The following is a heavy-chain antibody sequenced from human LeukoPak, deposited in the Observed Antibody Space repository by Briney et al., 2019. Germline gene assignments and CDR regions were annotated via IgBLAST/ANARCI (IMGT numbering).Heavy chain of an antibody. D-gene: IGHD6-19*01. Sequence: GASVKVSCKASGGTFRRYAISWVRQAPGQGLEWMGGIIPMFGIANYAQKFQGRVTITADESTITAYMELSSLRSEDTAVYYCARDRPYTGGWRGFDYWGQGTLVTVSS. J-gene: IGHJ4*02. CDR3: ARDRPYTGGWRGFDY. CDR1: GGTFRRYA. V-gene: IGHV1-69*13. CDR2: IIPMFGIA.